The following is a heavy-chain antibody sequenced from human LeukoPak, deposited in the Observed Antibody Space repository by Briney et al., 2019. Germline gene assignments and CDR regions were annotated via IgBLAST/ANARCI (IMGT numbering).Heavy chain of an antibody. CDR3: TREEGGWYSLGDY. CDR1: GFTFSSSW. D-gene: IGHD6-19*01. V-gene: IGHV3-7*01. CDR2: IKEDGTAK. Sequence: SGGSLRLSCAASGFTFSSSWMAWVRQAPGKGLEWVGNIKEDGTAKNYVVSVRGRFTISRDNAKNSLYLQMNSLRGEDTAVYYCTREEGGWYSLGDYWGQGTLVTVSS. J-gene: IGHJ4*02.